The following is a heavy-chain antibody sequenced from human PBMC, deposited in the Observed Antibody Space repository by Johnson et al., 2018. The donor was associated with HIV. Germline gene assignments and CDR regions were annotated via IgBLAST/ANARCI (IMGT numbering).Heavy chain of an antibody. CDR3: ARVMGATQVMGAFDI. CDR2: ISYDGSNK. CDR1: GFSFSSYW. D-gene: IGHD1-26*01. Sequence: QVLLVESGGGLAQPGGSLRLSCAASGFSFSSYWMTWVRQAPGKGLEWVAVISYDGSNKYYADSVKGRFTISRDNSKNTLYLQMNSLRAEDTAVYYCARVMGATQVMGAFDIWGQGTMVTVSS. J-gene: IGHJ3*02. V-gene: IGHV3-30-3*01.